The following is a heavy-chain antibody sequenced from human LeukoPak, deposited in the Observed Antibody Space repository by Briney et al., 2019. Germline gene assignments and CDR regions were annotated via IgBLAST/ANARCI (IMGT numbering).Heavy chain of an antibody. CDR3: ARFAGPEGYSYGRYMDV. CDR2: ISSSGSTT. V-gene: IGHV3-11*01. CDR1: GFTFSDYY. J-gene: IGHJ6*03. Sequence: GGSLRLSCAASGFTFSDYYMTWIRQAPGKGLEWVSYISSSGSTTYYADSVKGRFTISRDNAKNSLYLQMNSLRAEDTAVYDCARFAGPEGYSYGRYMDVWGKGTTVTVSS. D-gene: IGHD5-18*01.